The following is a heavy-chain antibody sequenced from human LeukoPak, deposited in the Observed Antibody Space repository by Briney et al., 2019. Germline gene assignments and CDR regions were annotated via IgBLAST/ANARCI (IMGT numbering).Heavy chain of an antibody. CDR3: ARHRMDYGSCGFDY. CDR2: IYYSGST. J-gene: IGHJ4*02. D-gene: IGHD3-22*01. V-gene: IGHV4-39*01. Sequence: SETLSLTCTVPGGSISSTSYYWGWIRQPPGKGLEWIGSIYYSGSTYYNPSLKSRVTISVDTSKNQFSLKLSSVTAADTAVYYCARHRMDYGSCGFDYWGQGTLVTVSS. CDR1: GGSISSTSYY.